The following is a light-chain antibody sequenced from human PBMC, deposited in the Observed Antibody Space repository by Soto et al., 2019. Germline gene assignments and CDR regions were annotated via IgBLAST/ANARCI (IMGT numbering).Light chain of an antibody. CDR2: EAT. CDR1: SSDVGSYNL. CDR3: CSYAGSSTFV. V-gene: IGLV2-23*02. J-gene: IGLJ1*01. Sequence: QSALTQPASVSGSPGQSITISCTGTSSDVGSYNLVSWYQQHPGEAPKLMIYEATKRPSGVSNRFSGSKSGNTASLTISGLQAEDGADYYCCSYAGSSTFVFGTGTKLTVL.